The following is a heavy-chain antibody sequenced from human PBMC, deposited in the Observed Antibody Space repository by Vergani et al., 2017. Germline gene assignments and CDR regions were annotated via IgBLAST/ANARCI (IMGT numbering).Heavy chain of an antibody. CDR2: ISYDGSNK. J-gene: IGHJ6*03. D-gene: IGHD3-3*01. CDR3: ARGNYDFWSGYRLHYYYYYYMDV. Sequence: QVQLVESGGGVVQPGRSLRLSCAASGFTFSSYAMPWVRQAPGKGLEWVAVISYDGSNKYYADSVKGRFTISRDNSKNTLYLQMNSLRAEDTAVYYCARGNYDFWSGYRLHYYYYYYMDVWGKGTTVTVSS. V-gene: IGHV3-30-3*01. CDR1: GFTFSSYA.